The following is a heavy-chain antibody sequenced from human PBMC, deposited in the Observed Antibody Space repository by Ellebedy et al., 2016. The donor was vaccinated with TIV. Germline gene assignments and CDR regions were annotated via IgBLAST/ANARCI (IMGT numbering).Heavy chain of an antibody. D-gene: IGHD1-26*01. Sequence: GESLKISCAASGFTFSLNWMYLVRQAPGKGLEWVANIKEDGSEEYYVDSVKGRFTISRDKAKNSLYLQMNSLRAEDTAVYYCVRDLHWSYFDWGQGTLVTVSS. J-gene: IGHJ4*02. CDR2: IKEDGSEE. CDR3: VRDLHWSYFD. V-gene: IGHV3-7*03. CDR1: GFTFSLNW.